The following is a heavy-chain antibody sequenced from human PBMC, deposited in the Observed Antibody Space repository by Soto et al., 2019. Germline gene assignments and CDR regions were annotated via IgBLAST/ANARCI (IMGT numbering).Heavy chain of an antibody. CDR1: GGSISSGDSY. D-gene: IGHD1-26*01. CDR2: IYYSGNT. J-gene: IGHJ5*02. V-gene: IGHV4-30-4*01. CDR3: ARESSGSYGDNWFDP. Sequence: SETLSLTCTVSGGSISSGDSYWSWIRQPPGKGLERIGYIYYSGNTYYNQSLKSRVTMSLDTSKNQFSLKLSSVTAADTAVYFCARESSGSYGDNWFDPWGQGTLVTVSS.